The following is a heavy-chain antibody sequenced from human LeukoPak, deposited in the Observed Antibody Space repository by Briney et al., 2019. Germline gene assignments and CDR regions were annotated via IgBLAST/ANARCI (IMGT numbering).Heavy chain of an antibody. CDR3: ARVQGGWYYFDY. J-gene: IGHJ4*02. CDR1: GFTFRSYS. Sequence: PGGSLRLSCAASGFTFRSYSMNWVRQAPGKGLEWVPFISSSSSSKYYADSVKGRFTISRDNAKNSLYLQMNSLRADDTAVYYCARVQGGWYYFDYWGQGTLVTVSS. V-gene: IGHV3-21*01. CDR2: ISSSSSSK. D-gene: IGHD2-15*01.